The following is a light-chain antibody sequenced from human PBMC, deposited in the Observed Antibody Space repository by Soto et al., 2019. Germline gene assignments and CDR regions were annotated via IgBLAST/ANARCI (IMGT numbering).Light chain of an antibody. CDR3: SSYRSSDTVV. CDR2: EVS. V-gene: IGLV2-14*01. J-gene: IGLJ2*01. CDR1: SSDVGGYNS. Sequence: QSVLTQPASVSGSPGQPITISCTGTSSDVGGYNSVSWYQQHPGKAPKLMIYEVSNRPSGVSNRFSGSKSGNTASLTISGLQAADEADYYCSSYRSSDTVVFGGGTQLTVL.